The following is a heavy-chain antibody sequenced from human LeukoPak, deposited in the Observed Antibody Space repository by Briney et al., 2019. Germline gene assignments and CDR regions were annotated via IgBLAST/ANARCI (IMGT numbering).Heavy chain of an antibody. Sequence: ASVKVSCKASGYTFTGYYIHWVRQAPGQGLEWMGWINPSSGGTNYAQKFQDWVTMTRDTSISTAYMELSRLRSDDTAVYYCARDRDIGYCSSTSCHRAFDIWGQGTMVTVSS. V-gene: IGHV1-2*04. CDR2: INPSSGGT. CDR3: ARDRDIGYCSSTSCHRAFDI. CDR1: GYTFTGYY. D-gene: IGHD2-2*02. J-gene: IGHJ3*02.